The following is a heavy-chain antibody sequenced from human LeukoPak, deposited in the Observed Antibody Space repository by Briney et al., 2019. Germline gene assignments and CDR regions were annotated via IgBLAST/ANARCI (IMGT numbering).Heavy chain of an antibody. CDR1: GFTFSTYR. V-gene: IGHV3-21*01. Sequence: PGGSLRLSXAASGFTFSTYRMNWVRQAPGKGLEWVSSISSSSSYIYYADSVKGRFTISRDNAKNSLYLQMNSLRAGATAVYYCASPQPGYCSSSNCPRFDYWGQGTLVTVSS. CDR2: ISSSSSYI. CDR3: ASPQPGYCSSSNCPRFDY. D-gene: IGHD2-2*03. J-gene: IGHJ4*02.